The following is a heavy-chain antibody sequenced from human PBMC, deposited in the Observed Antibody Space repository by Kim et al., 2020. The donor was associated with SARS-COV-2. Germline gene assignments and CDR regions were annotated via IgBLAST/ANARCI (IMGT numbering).Heavy chain of an antibody. V-gene: IGHV4-39*01. CDR3: ARAYHYDNSAYPD. Sequence: YYNPSLTSRVTISIDTSQNQFALRLSSGTAADTAVYFCARAYHYDNSAYPDWGQGTLVTVSS. D-gene: IGHD3-22*01. J-gene: IGHJ4*02.